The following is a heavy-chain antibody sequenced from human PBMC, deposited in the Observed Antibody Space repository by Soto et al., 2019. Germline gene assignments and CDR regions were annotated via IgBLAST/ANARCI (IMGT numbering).Heavy chain of an antibody. D-gene: IGHD1-1*01. V-gene: IGHV1-69*08. CDR1: GGTFSSYT. J-gene: IGHJ6*02. Sequence: QVQLVQSGAEVKKPGSSVKVSCKASGGTFSSYTISWVRQAPGQGLEWMGRIIPILGIANYAQKFQGRDTTTAAKSTRTGYMELSSLRSEDTAVYYCARERYLWNDGSYYYGIDVWGQGTTVTVSS. CDR3: ARERYLWNDGSYYYGIDV. CDR2: IIPILGIA.